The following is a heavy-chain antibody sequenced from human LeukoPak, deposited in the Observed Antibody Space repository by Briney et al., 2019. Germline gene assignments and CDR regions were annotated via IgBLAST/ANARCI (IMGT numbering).Heavy chain of an antibody. Sequence: SETLSLTCTVSGGSISSSSYYWGWIRQPPGKDLEWIASVYYSGFPYYNPSLKSRVTISVDTSKNQFSLTLSSVTAADTAVYYCVRDGSGSYPYWGQGTLITVSS. D-gene: IGHD1-26*01. V-gene: IGHV4-39*07. J-gene: IGHJ4*02. CDR2: VYYSGFP. CDR1: GGSISSSSYY. CDR3: VRDGSGSYPY.